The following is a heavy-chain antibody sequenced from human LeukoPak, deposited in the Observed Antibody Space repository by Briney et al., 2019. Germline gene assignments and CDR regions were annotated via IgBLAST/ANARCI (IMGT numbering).Heavy chain of an antibody. Sequence: GESLKISCKGSGYSFTSYWIGWVRQMPGKGLEWMGIIYPGDSDTRYSPSFQGQVTIPADKSISTAYLQWSSLKASDTAMYYCARRLLYYYDSSGYFDYWGQGTLVTVSP. J-gene: IGHJ4*02. D-gene: IGHD3-22*01. CDR2: IYPGDSDT. CDR1: GYSFTSYW. CDR3: ARRLLYYYDSSGYFDY. V-gene: IGHV5-51*01.